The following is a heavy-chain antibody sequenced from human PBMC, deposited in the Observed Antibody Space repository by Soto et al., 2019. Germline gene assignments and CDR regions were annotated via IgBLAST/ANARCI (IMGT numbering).Heavy chain of an antibody. Sequence: PPETLSLTCTVSGGSISSYYWSWIRQPPGKGLEWIGYIYYSGSTNYNPSLKSRVTISVDTSKNQFSLKLSSVTAADTSVFYCYGHHRDLHSFPTRRSSDL. CDR1: GGSISSYY. V-gene: IGHV4-59*01. D-gene: IGHD1-1*01. J-gene: IGHJ2*01. CDR3: YGHHRDLHSFPTRRSSDL. CDR2: IYYSGST.